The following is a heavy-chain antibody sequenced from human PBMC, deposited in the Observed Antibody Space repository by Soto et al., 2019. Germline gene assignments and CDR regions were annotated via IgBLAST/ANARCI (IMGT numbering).Heavy chain of an antibody. J-gene: IGHJ4*02. CDR2: IYHSGST. D-gene: IGHD2-21*02. CDR1: GDSISSYY. V-gene: IGHV4-59*12. Sequence: PSETLSLTCSVSGDSISSYYWSWIRQPPGKGLEWIGYIYHSGSTYYNPSLKSRVTISVDRSKNQFSLKLSSVTAADTAVYYCARVKAYCGGDCYSPSYFDYWGQGTLVTVSS. CDR3: ARVKAYCGGDCYSPSYFDY.